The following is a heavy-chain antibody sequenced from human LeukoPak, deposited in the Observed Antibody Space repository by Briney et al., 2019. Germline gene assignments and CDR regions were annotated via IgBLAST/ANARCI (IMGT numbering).Heavy chain of an antibody. CDR2: ISAYNGNT. CDR1: GYTFTSYG. CDR3: ARGGEILRFLEWLSPYDY. D-gene: IGHD3-3*01. Sequence: GASVKVSCKASGYTFTSYGISWVRQAPGQGLEWMGWISAYNGNTNYAQKLQGRVIMTTDTSTSTAYMELRSLRSDDTAVYYCARGGEILRFLEWLSPYDYWGQGTLVTVSS. J-gene: IGHJ4*02. V-gene: IGHV1-18*01.